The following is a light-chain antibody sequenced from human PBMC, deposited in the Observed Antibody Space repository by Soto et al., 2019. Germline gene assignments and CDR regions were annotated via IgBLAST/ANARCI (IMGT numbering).Light chain of an antibody. V-gene: IGLV2-8*01. CDR1: SSDVGGYNY. Sequence: LTQPPSASGSPGQSVAISCTGTSSDVGGYNYVSWYQQHPGKAPQVMIYEVSKRPSGVPDRFSGSKSGNTASLTVSGLQAEDEADYSCSSYAGSDSYVFGTGTKVTVL. J-gene: IGLJ1*01. CDR3: SSYAGSDSYV. CDR2: EVS.